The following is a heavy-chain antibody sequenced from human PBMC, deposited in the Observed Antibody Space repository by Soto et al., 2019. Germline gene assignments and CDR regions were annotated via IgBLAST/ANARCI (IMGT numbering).Heavy chain of an antibody. CDR2: ISGSGGST. J-gene: IGHJ6*02. Sequence: GGSLRLSCAPFGFTFSSYSMSWVRPAPGKGLEWVSAISGSGGSTYYADSVKGRFTISRDNSKNTLYLQKNSLRAEDTAVYYCAKDTSSSDYYYYYGMDVWGQGTTVTVSS. CDR3: AKDTSSSDYYYYYGMDV. D-gene: IGHD6-6*01. CDR1: GFTFSSYS. V-gene: IGHV3-23*01.